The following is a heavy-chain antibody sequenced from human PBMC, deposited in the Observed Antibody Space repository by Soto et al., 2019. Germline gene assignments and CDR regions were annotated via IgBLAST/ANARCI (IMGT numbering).Heavy chain of an antibody. V-gene: IGHV4-31*03. J-gene: IGHJ6*03. D-gene: IGHD5-18*01. Sequence: SETLSLTCTVSGGSISSGGYYWSWIRQHPGKGLEWIGYIYYSGSTYYNPSLKSRVTISVDTSKNQFSLKLSSVTAADTAVYYCARVGPTAMVVIYYYYDYIDVWCKGTTVTVS. CDR2: IYYSGST. CDR1: GGSISSGGYY. CDR3: ARVGPTAMVVIYYYYDYIDV.